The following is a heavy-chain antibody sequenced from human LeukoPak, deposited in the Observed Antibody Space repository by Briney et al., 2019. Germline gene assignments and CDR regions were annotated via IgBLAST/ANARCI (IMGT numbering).Heavy chain of an antibody. Sequence: ASVKVSCKASGYTFTSYGISWVRQAPGQGLEWMGWISAYNGNTNYAQKLQGRVTMTTDTSTSTAYMEMRSMRSDDTAVYYCARVRFGESFDYWGQGTLVTVSS. D-gene: IGHD3-10*01. CDR2: ISAYNGNT. CDR1: GYTFTSYG. J-gene: IGHJ4*02. CDR3: ARVRFGESFDY. V-gene: IGHV1-18*01.